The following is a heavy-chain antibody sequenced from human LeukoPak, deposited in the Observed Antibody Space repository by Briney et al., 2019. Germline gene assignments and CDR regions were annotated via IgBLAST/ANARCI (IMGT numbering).Heavy chain of an antibody. CDR2: IYSDGST. D-gene: IGHD6-6*01. V-gene: IGHV3-66*01. CDR1: GFTFDDYG. J-gene: IGHJ4*02. Sequence: GGSLRLSCAASGFTFDDYGMSWVRQSPGKGLEWVSVIYSDGSTYYEDSVKGRFTISRDTSKNTLSLQMSSLRAEDTAVYYCARGEWSSSPFDYWGQGTLVTVSS. CDR3: ARGEWSSSPFDY.